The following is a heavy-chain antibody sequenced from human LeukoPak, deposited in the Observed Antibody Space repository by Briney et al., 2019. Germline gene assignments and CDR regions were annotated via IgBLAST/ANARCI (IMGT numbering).Heavy chain of an antibody. Sequence: ASVKVSCKASGYTFTSYYMHWVRQAPGQGLEWMGIINPSGGSTSYAQKFQGRVTMTRDTSTSTVYMEQSSLRSEDTAVYYCARDQNSSTNGGEDYYYGMDVWGQGTTVTVSS. CDR3: ARDQNSSTNGGEDYYYGMDV. CDR2: INPSGGST. J-gene: IGHJ6*02. V-gene: IGHV1-46*01. CDR1: GYTFTSYY. D-gene: IGHD2-8*01.